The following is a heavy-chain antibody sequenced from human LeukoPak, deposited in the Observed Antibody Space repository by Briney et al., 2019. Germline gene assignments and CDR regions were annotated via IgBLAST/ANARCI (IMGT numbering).Heavy chain of an antibody. D-gene: IGHD5/OR15-5a*01. Sequence: GGSLRLSCAASGFAVNTYDMHWVRQAPGEGPQWIAYFGISGTIYYADSVRGRFTISRDSAKNSLYLQMNGLRVDDTAIYYCAGYGVYPYWGPGTPVTVSS. CDR2: FGISGTI. J-gene: IGHJ4*02. CDR3: AGYGVYPY. CDR1: GFAVNTYD. V-gene: IGHV3-48*01.